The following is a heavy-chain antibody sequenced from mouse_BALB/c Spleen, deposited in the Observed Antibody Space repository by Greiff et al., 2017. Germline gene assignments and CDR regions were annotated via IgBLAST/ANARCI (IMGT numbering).Heavy chain of an antibody. CDR1: GYSITSDYA. D-gene: IGHD1-1*01. CDR2: ISYSGST. V-gene: IGHV3-2*02. CDR3: ARGLRGFAY. J-gene: IGHJ3*01. Sequence: EVQLQESGPGLVKPSQSLSLTCTVTGYSITSDYAWNWIRQFPGNKLEWMGYISYSGSTSYNPSLKSRISITRDTSKNQFFLQLNSVTTEDTATYYCARGLRGFAYWGQGTLVTVSA.